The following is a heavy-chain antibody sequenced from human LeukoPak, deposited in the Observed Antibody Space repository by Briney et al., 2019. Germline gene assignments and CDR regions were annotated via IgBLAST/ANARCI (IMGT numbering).Heavy chain of an antibody. D-gene: IGHD6-6*01. Sequence: GGSLRLSCAASKFTFSSYSMNWVRQAPGKGLEWVSSINSYSSYIYYADSVKGRFTISRDNAKNSLYLQMNSLRAADTAVYYCARGKGTSYLSSFDYWGQGTLVTVSS. CDR2: INSYSSYI. J-gene: IGHJ4*02. V-gene: IGHV3-21*01. CDR3: ARGKGTSYLSSFDY. CDR1: KFTFSSYS.